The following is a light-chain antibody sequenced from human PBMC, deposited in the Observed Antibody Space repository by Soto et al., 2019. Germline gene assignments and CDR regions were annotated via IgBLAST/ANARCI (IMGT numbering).Light chain of an antibody. CDR2: EVI. CDR3: SSYGGNNYVL. J-gene: IGLJ3*02. CDR1: SSDVGGYNL. Sequence: QSAPTQPASVSGSPGQSITISCTGTSSDVGGYNLVSWYQQYPGKAPKLIIYEVIKRSSGVPDRFSGSKSGNTASLTVSGLQAEDEADYYCSSYGGNNYVLFGGGTKVTVL. V-gene: IGLV2-8*01.